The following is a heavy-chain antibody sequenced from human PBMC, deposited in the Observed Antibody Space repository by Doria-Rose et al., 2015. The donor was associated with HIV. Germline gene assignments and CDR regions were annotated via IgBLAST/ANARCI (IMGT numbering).Heavy chain of an antibody. Sequence: QVQLQESGPGLVRPSQTLSLTCTVSGDSISSGDSFWSWIRQPPRKGPEWIGYISSSGTTYYYPSLRGRLTISLDASKNQFSLNLNSMTAADTAVYYCARARNYGFPHFFDFWGQGTLVTVSS. D-gene: IGHD3-10*01. V-gene: IGHV4-30-4*01. CDR2: ISSSGTT. CDR1: GDSISSGDSF. J-gene: IGHJ4*02. CDR3: ARARNYGFPHFFDF.